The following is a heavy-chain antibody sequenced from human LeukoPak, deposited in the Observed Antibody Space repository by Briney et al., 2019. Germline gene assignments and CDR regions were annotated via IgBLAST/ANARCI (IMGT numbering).Heavy chain of an antibody. CDR1: GFTFSSYA. Sequence: GGSLRLSCAASGFTFSSYAMSWARQAPGKGLEWVSAISGSGGSTYYADSVKGRFTISRDNSKNTLYLQMNSLRVEDTAVYYCAKDRVVAATTYYFDYWGQGTLVTVSS. CDR2: ISGSGGST. V-gene: IGHV3-23*01. J-gene: IGHJ4*02. CDR3: AKDRVVAATTYYFDY. D-gene: IGHD2-15*01.